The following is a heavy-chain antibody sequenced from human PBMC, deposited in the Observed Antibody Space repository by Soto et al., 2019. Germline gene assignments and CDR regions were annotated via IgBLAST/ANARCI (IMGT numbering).Heavy chain of an antibody. CDR1: GFTFSSYG. J-gene: IGHJ3*02. V-gene: IGHV3-30*18. CDR3: AKDNYESTGYYYVGAFDI. Sequence: GGSLRLSCAASGFTFSSYGMHWVRQAPGKGLEWVTGISYDGSYEYYGDSVKRRFTISRDNSKNTLYLQMDSLRGDDTAVYYCAKDNYESTGYYYVGAFDIWGQGTLVTVSS. D-gene: IGHD3-22*01. CDR2: ISYDGSYE.